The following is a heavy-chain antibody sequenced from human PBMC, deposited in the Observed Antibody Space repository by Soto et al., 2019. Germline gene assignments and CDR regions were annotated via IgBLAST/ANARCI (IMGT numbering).Heavy chain of an antibody. V-gene: IGHV1-18*01. Sequence: GYSLQVSCTASGYTFTSYGISWVRQAPGQGLEWMGWISAYNGNTNYAQKLQGRVTMTTDTSTSTAYMELRSLRSDDTAVYDCARVPDFDEWGEGNLVTVSS. J-gene: IGHJ4*02. CDR3: ARVPDFDE. CDR1: GYTFTSYG. CDR2: ISAYNGNT.